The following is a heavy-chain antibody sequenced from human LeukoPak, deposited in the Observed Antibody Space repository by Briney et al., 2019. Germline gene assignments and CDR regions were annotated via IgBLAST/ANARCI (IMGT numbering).Heavy chain of an antibody. V-gene: IGHV1-24*01. CDR1: GYTLTELS. Sequence: ASVKVSCKVSGYTLTELSIHWVRQAPGKGLEWMGGVNPEDGETIYAQKFQGRVTMTEDTPIDTTYMEVSSLRSEDTAVYFCAIAQKWKAGWFDPWGQGTLVTVSS. CDR3: AIAQKWKAGWFDP. CDR2: VNPEDGET. J-gene: IGHJ5*02. D-gene: IGHD1-1*01.